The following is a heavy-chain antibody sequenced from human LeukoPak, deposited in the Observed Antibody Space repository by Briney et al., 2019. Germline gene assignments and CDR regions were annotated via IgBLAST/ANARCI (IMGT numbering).Heavy chain of an antibody. D-gene: IGHD2-2*01. V-gene: IGHV1-2*06. CDR3: ARDYCSSTSCLFDY. CDR2: INPNSGDT. Sequence: ASVTVSCTASGYTFTAYHMHWVRQAPGQGLEWMGRINPNSGDTNYAQKFQGRVTMTRDTSISTAYMELSRLRSDDTAVYYCARDYCSSTSCLFDYWSQGTLVSVSS. CDR1: GYTFTAYH. J-gene: IGHJ4*02.